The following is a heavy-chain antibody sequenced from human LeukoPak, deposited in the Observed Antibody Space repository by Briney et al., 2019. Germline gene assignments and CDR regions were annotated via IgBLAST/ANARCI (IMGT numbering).Heavy chain of an antibody. V-gene: IGHV4-4*07. D-gene: IGHD6-19*01. Sequence: SETLSLTCTVSGGSISSYYWSWIRQPAGKGLEWIGRIYTSGSINYNPSLKSRVTMSVDTSKNQFSLKLSSVTAADTAVYYCARDQAVAGTSHFDYWGQGTLVTVSS. CDR1: GGSISSYY. CDR3: ARDQAVAGTSHFDY. CDR2: IYTSGSI. J-gene: IGHJ4*02.